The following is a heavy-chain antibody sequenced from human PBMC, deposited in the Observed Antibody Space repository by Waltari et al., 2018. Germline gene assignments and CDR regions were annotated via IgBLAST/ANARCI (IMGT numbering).Heavy chain of an antibody. Sequence: DVQLVESGGALVQPGGSLRVSCAASGFTFSSYAIHWVRQAPGKGLEYVSGISSNGVRTYYANSVKGRFTISRDNSKNTMYLQMGSLRADDMAVYYCARDSNDYVGALDYWGQGTLVTVSS. CDR3: ARDSNDYVGALDY. D-gene: IGHD3-16*01. CDR2: ISSNGVRT. CDR1: GFTFSSYA. V-gene: IGHV3-64*01. J-gene: IGHJ4*02.